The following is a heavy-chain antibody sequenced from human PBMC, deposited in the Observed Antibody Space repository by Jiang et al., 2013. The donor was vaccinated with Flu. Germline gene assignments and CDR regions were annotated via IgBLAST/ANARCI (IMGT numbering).Heavy chain of an antibody. Sequence: ELLKPSETLSLTCAVYGGSFSGYYWSWIRQPPGKGLEWIGEINHSGSTNYNPSLKSRVTISVDTSKNQFSLKLSSVTAADTAVYYCARRENYIVGAYYAFDIWGQG. CDR2: INHSGST. J-gene: IGHJ3*02. CDR1: GGSFSGYY. D-gene: IGHD1-26*01. V-gene: IGHV4-34*01. CDR3: ARRENYIVGAYYAFDI.